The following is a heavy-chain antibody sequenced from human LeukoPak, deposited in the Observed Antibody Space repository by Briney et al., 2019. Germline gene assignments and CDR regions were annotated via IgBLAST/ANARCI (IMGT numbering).Heavy chain of an antibody. J-gene: IGHJ4*02. CDR1: GLIFPDYA. V-gene: IGHV3-30-3*01. Sequence: GGSLRHSCAASGLIFPDYAMFWVRQAPGKGLEWVAIISHDGINKYYTDSVKGRFTISKDNSKNTLYLQVDSLTIEDTAMYYCARGSPPDSWGQGTLVSVSS. CDR2: ISHDGINK. CDR3: ARGSPPDS. D-gene: IGHD3-10*01.